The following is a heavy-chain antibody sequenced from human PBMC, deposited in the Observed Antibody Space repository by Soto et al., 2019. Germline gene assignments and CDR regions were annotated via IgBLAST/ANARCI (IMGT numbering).Heavy chain of an antibody. CDR3: AREVEFFQWFFDN. D-gene: IGHD3-9*01. Sequence: QAQVIESVGGVVQPGGSLRLSYTTSGFIFGSYSMHWFRQAPGKRLEWVAVISSSGGTTIYADSVNGRFTISRDHSKNPVSLQMNRLRVDDSAVYYCAREVEFFQWFFDNWGQGIPVTVSS. V-gene: IGHV3-30-3*01. CDR2: ISSSGGTT. J-gene: IGHJ4*02. CDR1: GFIFGSYS.